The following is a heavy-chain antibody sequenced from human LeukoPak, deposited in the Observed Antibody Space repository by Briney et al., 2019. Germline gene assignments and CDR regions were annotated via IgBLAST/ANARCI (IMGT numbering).Heavy chain of an antibody. CDR3: SEGYFEPFDH. V-gene: IGHV4-59*02. CDR1: GASVSSSH. CDR2: LSYTGKP. J-gene: IGHJ4*02. Sequence: PSETLSLTCVVSGASVSSSHWNWIRQLPGKGLEWIGCLSYTGKPDYNPSLTSRVTISLDTSKNQVSLKLRSVTAADTAVYYCSEGYFEPFDHWGQGTLVTVSS. D-gene: IGHD2/OR15-2a*01.